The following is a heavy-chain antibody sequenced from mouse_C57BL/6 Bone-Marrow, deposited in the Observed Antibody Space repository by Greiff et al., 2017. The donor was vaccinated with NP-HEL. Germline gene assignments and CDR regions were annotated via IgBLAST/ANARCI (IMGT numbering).Heavy chain of an antibody. CDR2: INPNYGTT. D-gene: IGHD3-1*01. CDR1: GYSFTDYN. V-gene: IGHV1-39*01. CDR3: ARRNGGFYAMDY. Sequence: HVKQSGPELVKPGASVKISCKASGYSFTDYNMNWVKQSNGKSLEWIGVINPNYGTTSYNQKFKGKATLTVDQSSSTAYMQLNSLTSEDSAVYYCARRNGGFYAMDYWGQGTSVTVSS. J-gene: IGHJ4*01.